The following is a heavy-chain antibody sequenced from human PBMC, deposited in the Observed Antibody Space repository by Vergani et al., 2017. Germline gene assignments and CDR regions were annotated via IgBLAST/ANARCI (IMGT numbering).Heavy chain of an antibody. D-gene: IGHD2-2*01. CDR3: ARVLDYCSSTSCYGFDY. J-gene: IGHJ4*02. CDR1: GGTFSSYA. CDR2: IIPILGTA. Sequence: QVQLVQSGAEVKKPGSSVKVSCKASGGTFSSYAISWVRQAPGQGLEWMGRIIPILGTANYAQKFQGRVTITADESTSTAYMELSSLRSEDTAVYYCARVLDYCSSTSCYGFDYWGQGTLVTVSS. V-gene: IGHV1-69*11.